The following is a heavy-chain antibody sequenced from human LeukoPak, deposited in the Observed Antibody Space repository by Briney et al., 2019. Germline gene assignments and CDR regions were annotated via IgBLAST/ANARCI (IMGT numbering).Heavy chain of an antibody. CDR3: ARGGPIAHYYYYYYGMDV. D-gene: IGHD3-10*01. V-gene: IGHV1-46*01. Sequence: GASVRVSCKASGYTFTSYYMHWVRQAPGQGLEWMGIINPSGGSTSYAQKFQGRVTMTRDTSTSTVYMELSSLRSEDTAVYYCARGGPIAHYYYYYYGMDVWGRGTTVTVSS. CDR2: INPSGGST. CDR1: GYTFTSYY. J-gene: IGHJ6*02.